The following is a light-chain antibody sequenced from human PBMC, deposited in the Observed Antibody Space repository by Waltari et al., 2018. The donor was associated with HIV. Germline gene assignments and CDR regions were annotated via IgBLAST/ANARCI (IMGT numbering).Light chain of an antibody. V-gene: IGKV3-15*01. Sequence: EVVMTPSPATLSVSPGERATLSCRASQSVSSNLAWYQQKPGQAPRLLIYDASTRATGIPARFSGGGSGTEFTLTISSLQSEDFAVYYCQQYNNWPPLTFGGGTKVEIK. CDR2: DAS. J-gene: IGKJ4*01. CDR1: QSVSSN. CDR3: QQYNNWPPLT.